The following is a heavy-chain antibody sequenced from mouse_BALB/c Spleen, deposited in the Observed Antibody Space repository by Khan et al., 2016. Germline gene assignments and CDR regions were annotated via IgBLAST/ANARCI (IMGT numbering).Heavy chain of an antibody. V-gene: IGHV3-6*02. CDR3: ASGGLGPRYFDV. Sequence: EVQLQESGPGLVKPSQSLSLTCSVTGYSITSGYYWNWIRQFPGNKLEWMGYISYDGSNHYNPSLRNRISITRDTSKNQFFLNLNSVTTEDTATYYCASGGLGPRYFDVWGAGTTVTVSS. J-gene: IGHJ1*01. CDR2: ISYDGSN. CDR1: GYSITSGYY. D-gene: IGHD4-1*01.